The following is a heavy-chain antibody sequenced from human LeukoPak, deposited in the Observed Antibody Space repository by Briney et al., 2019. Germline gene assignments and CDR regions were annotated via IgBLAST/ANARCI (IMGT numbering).Heavy chain of an antibody. V-gene: IGHV3-23*01. CDR3: AKGPGHNSYYFDY. J-gene: IGHJ4*02. D-gene: IGHD2-21*01. CDR1: GFTFNSYA. Sequence: GGSLRLSCAASGFTFNSYAMTWVRQAPGKGLEWVSGISSSAYDAYYADSVKGRFTISRDNSKNTLYLQMNSLRAEDTAVYYCAKGPGHNSYYFDYWGQGTLVTVSS. CDR2: ISSSAYDA.